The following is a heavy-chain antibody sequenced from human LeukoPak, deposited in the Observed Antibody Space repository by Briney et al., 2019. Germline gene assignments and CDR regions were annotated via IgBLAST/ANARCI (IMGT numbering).Heavy chain of an antibody. V-gene: IGHV4-59*01. J-gene: IGHJ6*03. D-gene: IGHD3-10*01. CDR3: AGYGSGSYYSYYYMDV. CDR2: IYHNGNT. CDR1: SGSISTYY. Sequence: SETLSLTCTVSSGSISTYYWSWIRQPPGKGLEWIGYIYHNGNTNYNPSLKSRVTLSVDTSKNQFSLKLSSVTAADTAVYYCAGYGSGSYYSYYYMDVWGKGTTVTISS.